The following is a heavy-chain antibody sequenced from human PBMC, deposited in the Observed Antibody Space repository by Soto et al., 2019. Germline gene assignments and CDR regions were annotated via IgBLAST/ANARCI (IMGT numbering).Heavy chain of an antibody. CDR3: ARGHSLVTVAADAFDI. V-gene: IGHV1-2*04. CDR1: GYTFTGYY. D-gene: IGHD5-18*01. J-gene: IGHJ3*02. Sequence: ASVKFSCKASGYTFTGYYMHWVRQAPGQGLEWMGWINPNSGGTNYAQKFQGWVTMTRDTSISTAYMELSRLGSDDTAVYYCARGHSLVTVAADAFDIWGQGTMVTVSS. CDR2: INPNSGGT.